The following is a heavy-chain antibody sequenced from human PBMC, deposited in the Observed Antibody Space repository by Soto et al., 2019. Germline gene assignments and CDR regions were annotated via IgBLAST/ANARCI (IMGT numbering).Heavy chain of an antibody. D-gene: IGHD2-2*01. Sequence: PGESLKISCKGSGYSFTSYWIGWVRQMPGKGLEWMGIIYPGDSDTRYSPSFQGQVTISADKSISTAYLQWSSLKASDTAMHYCARSIVVVPAAKGWFDPWGQGTLVTVSS. CDR1: GYSFTSYW. CDR2: IYPGDSDT. V-gene: IGHV5-51*01. CDR3: ARSIVVVPAAKGWFDP. J-gene: IGHJ5*02.